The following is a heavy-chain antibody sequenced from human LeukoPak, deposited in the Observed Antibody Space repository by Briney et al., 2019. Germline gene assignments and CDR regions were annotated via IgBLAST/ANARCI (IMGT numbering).Heavy chain of an antibody. J-gene: IGHJ4*02. D-gene: IGHD6-13*01. V-gene: IGHV3-7*05. Sequence: PGGSLRLSCTASTFTLNNYWMSLVRQAPGKGLEWVANIKQDGSEKYHVDSVKGRFTISRDNAKNSLYLQMNSLRAEDTAVYYCASRAGYTGSWSAFDYWGQGTLVTVSS. CDR3: ASRAGYTGSWSAFDY. CDR1: TFTLNNYW. CDR2: IKQDGSEK.